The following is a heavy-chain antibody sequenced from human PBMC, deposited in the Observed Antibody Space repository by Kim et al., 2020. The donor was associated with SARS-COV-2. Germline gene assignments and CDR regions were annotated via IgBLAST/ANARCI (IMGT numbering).Heavy chain of an antibody. Sequence: GGSLRLSCAAFAFDLSNFEMTWVRQAPGKGLEWVAHSSTGSDDVYYADSVKGRFTISRDNAKNSLFLQMNSLRVDDTAIYYCARGRPFFDWGQGTLVTVSS. V-gene: IGHV3-48*03. J-gene: IGHJ4*02. CDR2: SSTGSDDV. CDR1: AFDLSNFE. D-gene: IGHD3-3*02. CDR3: ARGRPFFD.